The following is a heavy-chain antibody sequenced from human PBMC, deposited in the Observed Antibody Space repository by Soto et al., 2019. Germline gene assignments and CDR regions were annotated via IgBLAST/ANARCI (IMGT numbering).Heavy chain of an antibody. J-gene: IGHJ6*02. D-gene: IGHD6-19*01. CDR2: IIPIFGTA. CDR1: GGTFSSYA. Sequence: QVQLVQSGAEVKKPGSSVKVSCKASGGTFSSYAISWVRQSPGQGLEWMGGIIPIFGTANYAQKLQGRVTITVDESTSTAYMELSSLRSEDTAVYYCAREEIAVAGTKDYCYYYGMDVWGQGTTVTVSS. CDR3: AREEIAVAGTKDYCYYYGMDV. V-gene: IGHV1-69*01.